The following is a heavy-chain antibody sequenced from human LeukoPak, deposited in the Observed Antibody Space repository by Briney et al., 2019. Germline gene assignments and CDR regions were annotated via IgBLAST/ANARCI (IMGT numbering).Heavy chain of an antibody. V-gene: IGHV3-23*01. CDR3: ARDGGSSWYFDY. D-gene: IGHD6-13*01. J-gene: IGHJ4*02. CDR1: GGSFSGYY. CDR2: ISGSDDST. Sequence: ETLSLTCAVHGGSFSGYYWSWIRQPPGKGLEWVSAISGSDDSTYYADSVKGRFTISRDNSNNTLFLQMSSLRAEDTAVYYCARDGGSSWYFDYWGQGTLVTVSS.